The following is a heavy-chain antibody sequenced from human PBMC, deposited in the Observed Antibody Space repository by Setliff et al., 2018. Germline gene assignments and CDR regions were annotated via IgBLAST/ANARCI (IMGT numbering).Heavy chain of an antibody. Sequence: PGGSLRLSCTASGFTFSTYGIHWVRQAPGKGLEWVTFIRYDGSNKYYAESVKGRFTISRDNSKNTLSLQMNSLRPEDTAVYYCAKDSGQSSLTGYFGMDVWGQGTTVTVSS. J-gene: IGHJ6*02. D-gene: IGHD1-26*01. CDR3: AKDSGQSSLTGYFGMDV. CDR2: IRYDGSNK. CDR1: GFTFSTYG. V-gene: IGHV3-30*02.